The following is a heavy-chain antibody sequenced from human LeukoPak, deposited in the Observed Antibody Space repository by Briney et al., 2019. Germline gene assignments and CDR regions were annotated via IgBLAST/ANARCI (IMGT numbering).Heavy chain of an antibody. CDR2: IYSDNT. D-gene: IGHD1-14*01. CDR1: GFTVSSNS. CDR3: ARVSTGIPAH. J-gene: IGHJ4*02. V-gene: IGHV3-53*01. Sequence: GGSLRLSCTVSGFTVSSNSMSWVRQAPGKGLEWVSFIYSDNTHYSDSVKGRFTISRDNAKNSLYLQMNSLRAEDTAVYYCARVSTGIPAHWGQGTLVTVSS.